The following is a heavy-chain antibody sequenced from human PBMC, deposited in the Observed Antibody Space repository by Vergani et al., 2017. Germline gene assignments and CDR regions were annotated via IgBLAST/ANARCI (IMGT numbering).Heavy chain of an antibody. V-gene: IGHV1-8*02. D-gene: IGHD6-13*01. Sequence: QVQLVQSGAEVKKPGASVKVSCKASGYTFTGYYMHWVRQAPGQGLEWMGWINPNSGNTGYAQKFQGRVTMTRNTSISTAYMELSSLRSEDTAVYYCARNGIAAARRARGWFDPWGQGTLVTVSS. CDR2: INPNSGNT. CDR1: GYTFTGYY. J-gene: IGHJ5*02. CDR3: ARNGIAAARRARGWFDP.